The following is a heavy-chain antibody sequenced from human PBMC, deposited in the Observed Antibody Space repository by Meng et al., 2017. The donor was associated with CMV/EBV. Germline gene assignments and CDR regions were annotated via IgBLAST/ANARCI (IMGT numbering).Heavy chain of an antibody. Sequence: GGSISSCYWSWIRQPAGKGLEWIGRIYTSGSTTYNPSLKSRVTMSVDTSKNQFSLKLSSVTAADTAVYYCARDRTKPRVARNWYFDLWGRGTLVTVSS. J-gene: IGHJ2*01. CDR2: IYTSGST. CDR3: ARDRTKPRVARNWYFDL. V-gene: IGHV4-4*07. D-gene: IGHD2-8*01. CDR1: GGSISSCY.